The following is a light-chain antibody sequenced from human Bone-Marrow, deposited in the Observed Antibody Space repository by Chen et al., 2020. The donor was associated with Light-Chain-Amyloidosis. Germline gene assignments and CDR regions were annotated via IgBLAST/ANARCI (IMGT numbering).Light chain of an antibody. V-gene: IGLV3-25*03. J-gene: IGLJ2*01. CDR2: RDT. CDR3: QSADSSGTYEVI. Sequence: SYELTQPPSVSVSPGQTARITCSGDDLPTKYAYWYQQKPGQAPVLVIHRDTERPSGIAERFSGSSSATTPTLTISGGQAEDEADYHCQSADSSGTYEVIFGGGTKLTVL. CDR1: DLPTKY.